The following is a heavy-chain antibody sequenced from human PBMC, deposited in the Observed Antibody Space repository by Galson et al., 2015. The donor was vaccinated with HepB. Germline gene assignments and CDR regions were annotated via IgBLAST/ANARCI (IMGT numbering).Heavy chain of an antibody. J-gene: IGHJ6*02. V-gene: IGHV3-21*01. Sequence: SLRLSCAGSGFTFSSHFMNWVRQAPGKGLEWVAYISATSRNIYYADSVKGRFSISRDNGKNSLYLQMNSLRAEDTAVYYCASVYDGDDAGEDYGMDVWGPGATVTVSS. CDR1: GFTFSSHF. CDR3: ASVYDGDDAGEDYGMDV. CDR2: ISATSRNI. D-gene: IGHD4-17*01.